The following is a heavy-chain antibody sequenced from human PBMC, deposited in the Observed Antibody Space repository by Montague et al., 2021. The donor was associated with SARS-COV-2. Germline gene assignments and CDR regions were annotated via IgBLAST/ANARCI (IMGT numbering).Heavy chain of an antibody. D-gene: IGHD2-8*01. CDR1: GRSISTDHY. Sequence: SETLSLTCTVSGRSISTDHYWGWIRQPPGKGLEWIGSIHHSGNTYYNPSLRSRVSFSMDTSKNHFSLSLSSVTVADTAVYFCARQLPSYCATNKCYPYYFDGWGQGALVTVSS. CDR2: IHHSGNT. J-gene: IGHJ4*02. CDR3: ARQLPSYCATNKCYPYYFDG. V-gene: IGHV4-38-2*02.